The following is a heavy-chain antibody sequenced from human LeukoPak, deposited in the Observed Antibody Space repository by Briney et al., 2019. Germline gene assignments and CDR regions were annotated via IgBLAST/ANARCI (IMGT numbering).Heavy chain of an antibody. Sequence: SETLSLTCTVSGESMSGFYWNWIRQPPGKGLEWIGYMHYTGSTNYNPSLQSRVTISIDTSKNQFSLKLNSVTAADTAVYYCARDRHSYSSSSGPYFDYWGQGTLVTVSS. J-gene: IGHJ4*02. CDR3: ARDRHSYSSSSGPYFDY. D-gene: IGHD6-6*01. V-gene: IGHV4-59*12. CDR1: GESMSGFY. CDR2: MHYTGST.